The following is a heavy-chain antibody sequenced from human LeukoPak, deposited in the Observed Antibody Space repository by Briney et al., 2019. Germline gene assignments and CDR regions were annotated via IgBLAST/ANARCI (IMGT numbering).Heavy chain of an antibody. V-gene: IGHV3-30-3*01. CDR3: ARDLTHDAFDI. D-gene: IGHD1-14*01. J-gene: IGHJ3*02. CDR2: ISYDGGNK. CDR1: GFTFSSYA. Sequence: AGGSLRLSCAASGFTFSSYAMHWVRQAPGKGLEWVAVISYDGGNKYYADSVKGRFTISRDNAKNSLYLQMNSLRAEDTAVYYCARDLTHDAFDIWGQGTMVTVSS.